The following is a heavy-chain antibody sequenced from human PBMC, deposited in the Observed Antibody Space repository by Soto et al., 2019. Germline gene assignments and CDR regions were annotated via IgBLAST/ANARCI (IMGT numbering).Heavy chain of an antibody. V-gene: IGHV3-23*01. J-gene: IGHJ4*02. CDR2: LSGSGGST. CDR3: AKDSGYDHTD. CDR1: GFTFGSSG. Sequence: EVQLLESGGGLVQPGGSLRLSCAASGFTFGSSGMSWVRQAPGKGLEWISGLSGSGGSTYYADSVKGRFTISRDTSKSTLYLQMHSLRVEDTAVYYCAKDSGYDHTDWVQGTLVTVSS. D-gene: IGHD5-12*01.